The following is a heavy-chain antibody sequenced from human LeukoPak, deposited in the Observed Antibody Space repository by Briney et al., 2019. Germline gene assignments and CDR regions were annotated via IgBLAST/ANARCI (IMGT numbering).Heavy chain of an antibody. CDR2: INWNGGST. V-gene: IGHV3-20*01. D-gene: IGHD3-22*01. CDR3: AREYYYDSSGYYYGNFDY. Sequence: GGSLRLSCAASGFTFDDYGMSWVRQAPGKGLEWVSGINWNGGSTGYADSVKGRFTISRDNAKNSLYLQMNSLRAEDTALYHCAREYYYDSSGYYYGNFDYWGQGTLVTVSS. CDR1: GFTFDDYG. J-gene: IGHJ4*02.